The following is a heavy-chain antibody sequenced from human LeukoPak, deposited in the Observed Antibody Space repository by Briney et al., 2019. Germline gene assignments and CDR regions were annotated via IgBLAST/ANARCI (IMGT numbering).Heavy chain of an antibody. D-gene: IGHD3-9*01. CDR2: ITMSSTYI. CDR3: ARVLRDYYFDY. CDR1: GFTFSAYA. J-gene: IGHJ4*02. Sequence: GGSLRLSCAASGFTFSAYAMSWVRQAPGKGLEWVSSITMSSTYIYHADSVKGRFTISRDNAKNSLFLQMNSLRAEDTAVYYCARVLRDYYFDYWGQGTLVTVSS. V-gene: IGHV3-21*01.